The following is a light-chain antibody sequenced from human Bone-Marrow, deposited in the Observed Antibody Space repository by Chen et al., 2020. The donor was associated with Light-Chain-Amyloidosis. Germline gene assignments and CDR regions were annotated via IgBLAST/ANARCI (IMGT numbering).Light chain of an antibody. Sequence: QAGLTQPPSVSKGLRQTATLTCTGNSNNVGDQGAAWLQQHQGHPPKLLSYRSNNRPSGISERLSASRSGNTASLTIVGLQPEDEADYYCSAWDSSLNTGVFGGGTELTVL. CDR3: SAWDSSLNTGV. J-gene: IGLJ2*01. V-gene: IGLV10-54*01. CDR1: SNNVGDQG. CDR2: RSN.